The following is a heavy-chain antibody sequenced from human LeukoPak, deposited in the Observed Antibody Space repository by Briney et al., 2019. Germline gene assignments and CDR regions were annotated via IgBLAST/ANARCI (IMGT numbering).Heavy chain of an antibody. D-gene: IGHD3-3*01. Sequence: SETLSPTCTVSGGSISTTNYYWGWIRQPPGRGLEWIGSIYSSGNTYYNPSLESRVTISVDTSKNQLSLKLTSATAADTSVYYCARHSGLRSPFDPWGQGTLVTVSS. CDR2: IYSSGNT. V-gene: IGHV4-39*01. J-gene: IGHJ5*02. CDR3: ARHSGLRSPFDP. CDR1: GGSISTTNYY.